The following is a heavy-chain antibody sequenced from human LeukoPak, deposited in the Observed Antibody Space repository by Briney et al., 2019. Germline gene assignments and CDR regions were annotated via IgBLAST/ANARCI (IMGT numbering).Heavy chain of an antibody. Sequence: ASVTVSYKASGYTSTNYGITWVRQAPGQGLEWMGWIRVNNGNTHYAHKFQGRVTMTTDTSTSTVYMELRSLRSDDTAVYYCARDSYYGSADALDIWGQGTMVTVSS. CDR2: IRVNNGNT. V-gene: IGHV1-18*01. D-gene: IGHD3-10*01. CDR3: ARDSYYGSADALDI. J-gene: IGHJ3*02. CDR1: GYTSTNYG.